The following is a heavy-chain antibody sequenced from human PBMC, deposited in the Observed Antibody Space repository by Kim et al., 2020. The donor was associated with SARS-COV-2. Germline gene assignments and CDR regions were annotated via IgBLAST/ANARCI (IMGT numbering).Heavy chain of an antibody. V-gene: IGHV4-59*01. D-gene: IGHD3-22*01. J-gene: IGHJ3*02. Sequence: SETLSLTCTVSGGSISSYYWSWIRQPPGKGLEWIGYIYYSGSTNYNPSLKSRVTISVDTSKNQFSLKLSSVTAADTAVYYCASGKPVLGVDYDSSGYYYLDAFDIWGQGTMVTVSS. CDR1: GGSISSYY. CDR2: IYYSGST. CDR3: ASGKPVLGVDYDSSGYYYLDAFDI.